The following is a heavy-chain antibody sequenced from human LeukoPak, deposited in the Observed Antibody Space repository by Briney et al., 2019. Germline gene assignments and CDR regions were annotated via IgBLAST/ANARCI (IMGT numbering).Heavy chain of an antibody. D-gene: IGHD2-15*01. Sequence: PGGSLRLSCAASGFTFSDHYMDWVRQAPGKALEWVGRTRNKANRYTTAYAASVKGRFTISRDDSKNSLYLQMNSLKTEDTAVYYCAKGSRRYCSGGSCTKYYYYGMDVWGQGTTVTVSS. J-gene: IGHJ6*02. V-gene: IGHV3-72*01. CDR1: GFTFSDHY. CDR2: TRNKANRYTT. CDR3: AKGSRRYCSGGSCTKYYYYGMDV.